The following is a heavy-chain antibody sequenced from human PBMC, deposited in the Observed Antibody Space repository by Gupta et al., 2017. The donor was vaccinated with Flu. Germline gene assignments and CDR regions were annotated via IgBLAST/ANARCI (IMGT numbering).Heavy chain of an antibody. CDR1: GFTFSRYW. CDR2: INGDGSTT. D-gene: IGHD5-24*01. CDR3: ARVGRDGYSNFDQ. Sequence: EVQLVESGGGLVQPGESLRISCVASGFTFSRYWIHWVHQVPGKGLVWVSRINGDGSTTTYADSVEGRFTISRDNAKNTLYLQMNSLSVEDTALYYCARVGRDGYSNFDQWGQGTLVTVSS. J-gene: IGHJ4*02. V-gene: IGHV3-74*03.